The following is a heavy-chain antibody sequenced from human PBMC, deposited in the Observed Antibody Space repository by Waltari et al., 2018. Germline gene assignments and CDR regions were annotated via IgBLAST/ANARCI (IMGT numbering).Heavy chain of an antibody. CDR3: AGAYGYYYYMDV. D-gene: IGHD3-16*01. J-gene: IGHJ6*03. V-gene: IGHV4-59*11. Sequence: QVQLQQSGPGLVKPSETLSLTCIVSGGSLSSHYWPWIRQSPGKGLEWIGYINDSGTTDYNPSLKSRLSISLDTSKNQFSLKLTSVTAADTAVYYCAGAYGYYYYMDVWGKGTTVTVSS. CDR1: GGSLSSHY. CDR2: INDSGTT.